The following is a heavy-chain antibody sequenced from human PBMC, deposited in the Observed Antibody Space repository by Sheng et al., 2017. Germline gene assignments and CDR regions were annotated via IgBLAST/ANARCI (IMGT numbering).Heavy chain of an antibody. D-gene: IGHD6-19*01. CDR2: VNPNSGHT. J-gene: IGHJ4*02. V-gene: IGHV1-8*03. CDR3: ARSSSGFDH. CDR1: GYTFTDYD. Sequence: QFRLVQSGGEVKKPGASVKVSCKASGYTFTDYDINWVRQATGQGLEWMGWVNPNSGHTGYAQKFHGRVTITRDTSISTAYMEISSLRFDDSAVYYCARSSSGFDHWGQGTLVIVSS.